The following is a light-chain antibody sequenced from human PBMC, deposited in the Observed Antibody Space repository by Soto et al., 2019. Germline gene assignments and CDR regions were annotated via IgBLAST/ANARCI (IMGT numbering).Light chain of an antibody. J-gene: IGLJ1*01. CDR3: QSYDSTLSARYV. CDR1: SSDVGAYNF. Sequence: QSALTQPRSVSGSPGQSVTISCTGTSSDVGAYNFVSWYQQNPGKAPKLIIVGGTIRPSGVPDRFSASTSGTSASLAITGLQAEDEGDYYCQSYDSTLSARYVFGTGTKLTVL. CDR2: GGT. V-gene: IGLV2-11*01.